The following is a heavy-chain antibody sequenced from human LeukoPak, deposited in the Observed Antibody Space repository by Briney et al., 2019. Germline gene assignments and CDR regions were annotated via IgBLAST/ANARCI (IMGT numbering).Heavy chain of an antibody. V-gene: IGHV4-31*03. J-gene: IGHJ4*02. CDR1: GGSISSDGYY. CDR2: IYYTGST. CDR3: ARSPVARDGYNPSQFDY. Sequence: SKTLSLTCTVSGGSISSDGYYWSWIRQHPGKGLEWIGYIYYTGSTYYNPSLRSRVIISLDTSKNHFSLKLSSVTAADTAVYYCARSPVARDGYNPSQFDYWGQGTLVTVSS. D-gene: IGHD5-24*01.